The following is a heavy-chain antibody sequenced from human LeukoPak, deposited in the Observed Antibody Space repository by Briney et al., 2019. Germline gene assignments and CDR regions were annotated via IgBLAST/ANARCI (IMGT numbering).Heavy chain of an antibody. V-gene: IGHV1-2*02. CDR3: AFMGYYGSGSYYGDY. D-gene: IGHD3-10*01. CDR1: GYTFTGYY. CDR2: INPNSGGT. Sequence: GASVKVSFKASGYTFTGYYMHWVRQAPGQGLEWMGWINPNSGGTNYAQKFQGRVTMTRDTSISTAYMELSRLRSDDTAVYYCAFMGYYGSGSYYGDYWGQGTLVTVSS. J-gene: IGHJ4*02.